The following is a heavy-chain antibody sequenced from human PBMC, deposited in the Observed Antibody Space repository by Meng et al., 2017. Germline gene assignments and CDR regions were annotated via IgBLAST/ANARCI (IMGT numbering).Heavy chain of an antibody. V-gene: IGHV3-7*01. CDR1: GFTFSSYG. CDR2: IKQDGSEK. Sequence: GGSLRLSCAASGFTFSSYGMHWVRQAPGKGLEWVANIKQDGSEKYYVDSVKGRFTISRDNAKNSLYLQMNSLRAEDTAVYYCARTLRYFDWFLPYYFDYWGQGTLVTVSS. J-gene: IGHJ4*02. CDR3: ARTLRYFDWFLPYYFDY. D-gene: IGHD3-9*01.